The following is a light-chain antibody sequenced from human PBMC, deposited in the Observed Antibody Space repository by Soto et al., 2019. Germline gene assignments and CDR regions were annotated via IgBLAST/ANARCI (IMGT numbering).Light chain of an antibody. CDR1: QSVSSNY. Sequence: EIVLTQSPGTLSLSPGETATLSCRASQSVSSNYLAWYQQKPGQGPRLLIYSASNRAPGIPDRFSGSGSGTDFTLTISRLEPEDFAVYYCQQFGSSLYTFGQGNNVEIK. V-gene: IGKV3-20*01. CDR2: SAS. CDR3: QQFGSSLYT. J-gene: IGKJ2*01.